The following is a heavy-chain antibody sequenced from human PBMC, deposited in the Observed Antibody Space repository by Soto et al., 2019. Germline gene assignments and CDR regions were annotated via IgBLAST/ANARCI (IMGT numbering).Heavy chain of an antibody. Sequence: PSETLSLTCAVSSGSISSSNWWSWVRQPPGKGLEWIGEIYHSGSTNYNPSLKSRVTISVDKSKNQFSLKLSSVTAADTAVYYCARINCSGGSCYFDDWGQGTLVTVSS. CDR1: SGSISSSNW. CDR2: IYHSGST. D-gene: IGHD2-15*01. J-gene: IGHJ4*02. CDR3: ARINCSGGSCYFDD. V-gene: IGHV4-4*02.